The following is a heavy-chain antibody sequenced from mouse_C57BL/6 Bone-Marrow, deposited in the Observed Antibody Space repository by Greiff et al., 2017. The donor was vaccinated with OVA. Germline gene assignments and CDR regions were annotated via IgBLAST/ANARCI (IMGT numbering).Heavy chain of an antibody. D-gene: IGHD1-1*01. CDR1: GYTFTSYW. V-gene: IGHV1-52*01. CDR2: IDPSDSET. CDR3: ASSYYYGTIDY. J-gene: IGHJ2*01. Sequence: QVQLQQPGAELVRPGSSVKLSCKASGYTFTSYWMHWVKQRPIQGLEWIGNIDPSDSETPYNQKFKDKATLTVDKSSSTAYMQLSSLTSEDSAVYYCASSYYYGTIDYWGQGTTLTVSS.